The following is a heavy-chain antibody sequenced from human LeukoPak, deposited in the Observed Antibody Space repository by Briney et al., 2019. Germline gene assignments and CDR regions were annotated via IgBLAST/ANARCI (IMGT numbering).Heavy chain of an antibody. CDR1: GGSISSGSYY. J-gene: IGHJ5*02. CDR3: ARGTSSWYPYWFDP. Sequence: PSQTLSLTCTVSGGSISSGSYYWSWIRQPAGKGLEWIGRIYTSGSTNYNPSLKSRVTISVATSKNQFSLKLSSVTAADTAVYYCARGTSSWYPYWFDPWGQGTLVTVSS. V-gene: IGHV4-61*02. CDR2: IYTSGST. D-gene: IGHD6-13*01.